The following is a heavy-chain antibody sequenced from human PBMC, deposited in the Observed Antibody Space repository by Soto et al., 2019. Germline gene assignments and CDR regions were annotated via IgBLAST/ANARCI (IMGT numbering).Heavy chain of an antibody. D-gene: IGHD5-12*01. CDR3: ARDSWSSGYVCSAFDI. CDR1: GFTFSSYA. J-gene: IGHJ3*02. V-gene: IGHV3-30-3*01. CDR2: ISYDGSNK. Sequence: GGSLRLSCAASGFTFSSYAMHWVRQAPGKGLEWVAVISYDGSNKYYADSVKGRFTISRDNSKNTLYLQMNSLRAEDTAVYYCARDSWSSGYVCSAFDIWGQGTMVTVSS.